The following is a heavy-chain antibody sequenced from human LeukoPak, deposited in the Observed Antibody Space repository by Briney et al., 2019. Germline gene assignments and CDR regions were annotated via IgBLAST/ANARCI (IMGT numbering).Heavy chain of an antibody. D-gene: IGHD3-10*01. CDR3: ARDRNYYGSGNFDY. CDR1: GGSINSYY. J-gene: IGHJ4*02. CDR2: IYYSGST. V-gene: IGHV4-59*01. Sequence: SETLSLTCTVSGGSINSYYWSWIRQPPGKGLEWIGYIYYSGSTNYSPSLKSRVTISVDTSKNQFSLKLSSVTAADTAVYYCARDRNYYGSGNFDYWGQGTLVTVSS.